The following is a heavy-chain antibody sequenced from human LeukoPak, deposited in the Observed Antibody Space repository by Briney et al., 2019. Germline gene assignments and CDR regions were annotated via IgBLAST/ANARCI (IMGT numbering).Heavy chain of an antibody. CDR1: GYTFTSYD. Sequence: ASVKVSCKASGYTFTSYDINWVRQATGQGLEWMGWMNPNSGNTGYAQKFQGRVTITRNTSISTAYMELSSLRSEDTAVYYCARSLREAPFDYWGQGTLVTVSS. CDR2: MNPNSGNT. V-gene: IGHV1-8*03. D-gene: IGHD1-26*01. J-gene: IGHJ4*02. CDR3: ARSLREAPFDY.